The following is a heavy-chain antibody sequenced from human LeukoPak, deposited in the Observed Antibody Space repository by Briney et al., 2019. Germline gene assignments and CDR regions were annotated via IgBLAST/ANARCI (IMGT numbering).Heavy chain of an antibody. CDR3: ARDGTQDSSGEGWFDP. V-gene: IGHV4-59*01. D-gene: IGHD6-19*01. J-gene: IGHJ5*02. CDR2: IYYSGST. Sequence: SETLSLTCTVSGGSISSYYWSWIRQPPGRGLEWIGYIYYSGSTNYNPSLKSRVTISVGASKNQFSLKLSSVTAADTAVYYCARDGTQDSSGEGWFDPWGQGTLVTVSS. CDR1: GGSISSYY.